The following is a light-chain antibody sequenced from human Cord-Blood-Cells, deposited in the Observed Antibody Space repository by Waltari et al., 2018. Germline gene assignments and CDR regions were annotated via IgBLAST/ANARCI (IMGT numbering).Light chain of an antibody. J-gene: IGLJ3*02. CDR2: GNS. Sequence: SVLTQPPSVYGAPGQRVTISCTGSSPNIGAGYGVHWYQQLPGTAPKLLIHGNSNRPSGVPDRFSGSKSGTSASLAITGLQAEDEADYYCQSYDSSLSGWVFGGGTKLTVL. CDR3: QSYDSSLSGWV. V-gene: IGLV1-40*01. CDR1: SPNIGAGYG.